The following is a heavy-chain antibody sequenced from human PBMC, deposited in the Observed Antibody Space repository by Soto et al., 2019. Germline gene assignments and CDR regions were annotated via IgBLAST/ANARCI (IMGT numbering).Heavy chain of an antibody. CDR3: ARESHDILTGPPWVWYFDL. Sequence: QVQLQQWGAGPLRPLETLSLTCGVSGGSVSGYYWAWIRQSPGKGLAWIGEINDRGSINYNPSLKSRVSISVDTSKKHYSLNLRSVTAADAAVYYCARESHDILTGPPWVWYFDLWGRGTLVTVSS. CDR1: GGSVSGYY. J-gene: IGHJ2*01. D-gene: IGHD3-9*01. CDR2: INDRGSI. V-gene: IGHV4-34*01.